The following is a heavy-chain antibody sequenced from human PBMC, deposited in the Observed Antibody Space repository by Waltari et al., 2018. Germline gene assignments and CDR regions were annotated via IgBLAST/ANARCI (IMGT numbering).Heavy chain of an antibody. CDR1: GFTFSSYW. J-gene: IGHJ5*02. CDR3: ARVRGIAAAGTPWFDP. Sequence: EVQLVESGGGLVQPGGSLRLSCAASGFTFSSYWMSWVRQAPGKGLEWVANIKQDGSEKYYVDSVKGRFTISRDNAKNSLYLQMNSLRAEDTAVYYCARVRGIAAAGTPWFDPWGQGTLVTVSS. V-gene: IGHV3-7*01. CDR2: IKQDGSEK. D-gene: IGHD6-13*01.